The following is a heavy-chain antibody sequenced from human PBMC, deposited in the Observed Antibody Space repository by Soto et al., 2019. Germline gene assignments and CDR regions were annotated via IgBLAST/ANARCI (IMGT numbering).Heavy chain of an antibody. CDR2: INPNSGGT. CDR3: ARDHLSVGYSLGAFDI. CDR1: GYTFTGYY. Sequence: GASVKVSCKASGYTFTGYYMHWARQAPGQGLEWMGWINPNSGGTNYAQKFQGWVTMTRDTSISTAYMELSRLRSDDTAVYYCARDHLSVGYSLGAFDIWGQATMVTVS. D-gene: IGHD1-1*01. V-gene: IGHV1-2*04. J-gene: IGHJ3*02.